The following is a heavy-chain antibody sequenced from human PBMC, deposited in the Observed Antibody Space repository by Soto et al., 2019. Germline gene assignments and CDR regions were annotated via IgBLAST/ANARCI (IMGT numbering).Heavy chain of an antibody. J-gene: IGHJ4*02. CDR2: ISYDGSNK. D-gene: IGHD2-15*01. CDR3: AKTKETNRKLGYCSGGSCYPVPYY. CDR1: GFTFSSYG. Sequence: PGGSLRLSCAASGFTFSSYGMHWVRQAPGKGLEWVAVISYDGSNKYYADSVKGRFTISRDNSKNTLYLQMNSLRAEDTAVYYCAKTKETNRKLGYCSGGSCYPVPYYWGQGTLVTVSS. V-gene: IGHV3-30*18.